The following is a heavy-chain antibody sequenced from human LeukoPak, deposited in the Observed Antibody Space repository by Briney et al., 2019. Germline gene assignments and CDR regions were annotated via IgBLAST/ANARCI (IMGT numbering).Heavy chain of an antibody. CDR3: AADGSGSYRRDY. CDR1: VGTFSSYA. V-gene: IGHV1-69*04. J-gene: IGHJ4*02. CDR2: IIPILGIA. D-gene: IGHD3-10*01. Sequence: SVKVSCKASVGTFSSYAISWVRQAPGQGLEWMGRIIPILGIANYAQKFQGRVTITADKSTSTAYMELSSLRSEDTAVYYCAADGSGSYRRDYWGQGTLVTVSS.